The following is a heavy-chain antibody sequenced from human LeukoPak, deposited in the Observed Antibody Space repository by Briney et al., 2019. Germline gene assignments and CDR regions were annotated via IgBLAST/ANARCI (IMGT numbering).Heavy chain of an antibody. V-gene: IGHV1-69*13. CDR3: ARARLADCSSTSCYAWYSGYDRIDAFDI. CDR1: GGTFSSYA. J-gene: IGHJ3*02. Sequence: SVKVSRKASGGTFSSYAISWVRQAPGQGLEWMGGIIPIFGTANYAQKFQGRVTITADESTSTAYMELSSLRSEDTAVYYCARARLADCSSTSCYAWYSGYDRIDAFDIWGQGTMVTVSS. CDR2: IIPIFGTA. D-gene: IGHD2-2*01.